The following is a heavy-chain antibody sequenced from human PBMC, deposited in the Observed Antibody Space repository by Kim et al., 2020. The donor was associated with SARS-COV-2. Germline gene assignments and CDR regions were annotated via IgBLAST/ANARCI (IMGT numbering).Heavy chain of an antibody. CDR3: ARDIVVVPAAIGGHWYYYYYMDV. CDR1: GDSVSSNSAA. J-gene: IGHJ6*03. D-gene: IGHD2-2*02. Sequence: SQTLSLTCAISGDSVSSNSAAWNWIRQSPSRGLEWLGRTYYRSKWYNDYAVSVKSRITINPDTSKNQFSLQLNSVTPEDTAVYYCARDIVVVPAAIGGHWYYYYYMDVWGKGTTVTVSS. V-gene: IGHV6-1*01. CDR2: TYYRSKWYN.